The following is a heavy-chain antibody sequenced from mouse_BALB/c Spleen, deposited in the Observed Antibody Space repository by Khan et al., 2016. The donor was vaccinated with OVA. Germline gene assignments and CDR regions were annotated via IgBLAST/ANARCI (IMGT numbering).Heavy chain of an antibody. V-gene: IGHV9-3-1*01. D-gene: IGHD2-1*01. Sequence: QLVQSGPELKKPGETVKISCKASGYTFTNYGMTWVKQAPGKGLKWMGWINTYTGEPTYADDFKGRFAFSLETSATTASLQINNLKNEDTATYFCARVGNYWYVDGWGAGTTVTVSS. CDR3: ARVGNYWYVDG. CDR2: INTYTGEP. CDR1: GYTFTNYG. J-gene: IGHJ1*01.